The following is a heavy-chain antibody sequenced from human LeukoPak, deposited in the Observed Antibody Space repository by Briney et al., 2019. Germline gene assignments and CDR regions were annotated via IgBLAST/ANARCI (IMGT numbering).Heavy chain of an antibody. CDR3: ARGYGGNFDY. CDR1: GGSFSGYS. J-gene: IGHJ4*02. V-gene: IGHV4-30-4*07. Sequence: SETLSLTCAVYGGSFSGYSWSWIRQPPGKGLGWIGYIYYSGSTYYNPSLKSRVTISVDTSKNQFSLKLSSVTAADTAVYYCARGYGGNFDYWGQGTLVTVSS. D-gene: IGHD4-23*01. CDR2: IYYSGST.